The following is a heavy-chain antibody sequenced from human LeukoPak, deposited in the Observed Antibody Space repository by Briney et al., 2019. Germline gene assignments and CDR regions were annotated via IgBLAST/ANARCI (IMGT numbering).Heavy chain of an antibody. V-gene: IGHV3-33*01. Sequence: PGRSLRLSCAASGFTFSTYGMHWVRQAPGKGLEWVAVIWYDGSNKYYIDSVRGRFTISRDNSRNTLYLQMNSLRAEDTAVYYCARGFDSGYDFGYSGQGTLVTVSS. CDR3: ARGFDSGYDFGY. D-gene: IGHD5-12*01. CDR2: IWYDGSNK. J-gene: IGHJ4*02. CDR1: GFTFSTYG.